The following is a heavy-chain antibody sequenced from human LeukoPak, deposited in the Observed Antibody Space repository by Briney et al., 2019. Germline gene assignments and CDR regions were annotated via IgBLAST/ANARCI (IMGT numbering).Heavy chain of an antibody. CDR2: ISAYNGNT. CDR3: AREGCTNGVCSSSLDY. D-gene: IGHD2-8*01. J-gene: IGHJ4*02. CDR1: GGTFSSYA. V-gene: IGHV1-18*01. Sequence: GASVKVSCKASGGTFSSYAISWVRQAPGQGLEWMGWISAYNGNTNYAQKLQGRVTMTTDTSTSTAYMELRSLRSDDTAVYYCAREGCTNGVCSSSLDYWGQGTLVTVSS.